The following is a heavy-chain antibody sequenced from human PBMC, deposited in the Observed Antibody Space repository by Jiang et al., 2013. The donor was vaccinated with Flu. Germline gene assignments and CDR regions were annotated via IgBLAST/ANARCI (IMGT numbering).Heavy chain of an antibody. V-gene: IGHV3-7*03. CDR1: GFTFNYW. D-gene: IGHD1-1*01. CDR2: IKGDESEK. J-gene: IGHJ5*01. CDR3: AKSNWNGGGAFDS. Sequence: LVQPGGSLRLSCAASGFTFNYWMSWVRQAPGKGLEWVANIKGDESEKYYVDSVKGRFTISRDNAKNSLYLQMNSLRPEDTAVYYCAKSNWNGGGAFDSWGQGTLVTVSS.